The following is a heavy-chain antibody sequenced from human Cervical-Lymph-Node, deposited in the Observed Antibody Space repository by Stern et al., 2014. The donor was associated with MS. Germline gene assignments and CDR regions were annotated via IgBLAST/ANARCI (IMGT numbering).Heavy chain of an antibody. CDR2: ITTKTGNP. V-gene: IGHV7-4-1*02. D-gene: IGHD6-6*01. CDR1: GYHLTTYA. Sequence: QVQLVESGSELKKPGASVKVSCKASGYHLTTYALNWVRQAPGQGLEWMGWITTKTGNPTFAQGFTGRFVFSLDTSINTAYRQISSRKAEDSAVYYCATWGAGSSPPLFYWGQGTLVTVSS. CDR3: ATWGAGSSPPLFY. J-gene: IGHJ4*02.